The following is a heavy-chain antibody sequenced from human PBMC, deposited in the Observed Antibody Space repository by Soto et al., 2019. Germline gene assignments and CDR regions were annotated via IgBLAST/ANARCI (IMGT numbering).Heavy chain of an antibody. J-gene: IGHJ4*02. D-gene: IGHD3-22*01. CDR1: GFTFSSYS. V-gene: IGHV3-21*01. Sequence: PVGSVRLSCAASGFTFSSYSMNWVRQAPGKGLEWVSSISSSSSYIYYADSVKGRFTISRDNAKNSLYLQMNSLRAEDTAVYYCARHYYDSSGYSIDYWGQGTLVTVSS. CDR3: ARHYYDSSGYSIDY. CDR2: ISSSSSYI.